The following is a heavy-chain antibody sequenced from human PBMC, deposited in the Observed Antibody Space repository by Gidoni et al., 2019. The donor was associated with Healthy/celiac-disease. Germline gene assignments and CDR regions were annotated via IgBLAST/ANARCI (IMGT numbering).Heavy chain of an antibody. Sequence: QVQLQQWGAGLLKPSETLSLTCAVYGGSFSGYYWSWIRQPPGKGLEWIGEINHSGSTNYNPSLKSRVTISVDTSKNQFSLKLSSVTAADTAVYYCAAATPDYYDSSGYLGLHYFDYWGQGTLVTVSS. V-gene: IGHV4-34*01. CDR1: GGSFSGYY. J-gene: IGHJ4*02. CDR2: INHSGST. D-gene: IGHD3-22*01. CDR3: AAATPDYYDSSGYLGLHYFDY.